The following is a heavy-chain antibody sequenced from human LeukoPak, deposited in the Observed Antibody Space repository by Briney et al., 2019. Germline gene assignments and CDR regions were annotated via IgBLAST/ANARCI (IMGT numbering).Heavy chain of an antibody. J-gene: IGHJ2*01. V-gene: IGHV4-61*01. CDR2: IYYSGST. D-gene: IGHD3-10*01. CDR3: ARDRGGADWYFDL. CDR1: GGSVSSGSYY. Sequence: SETLSLTCTVSGGSVSSGSYYWSWIRQLPGKGLEWIGYIYYSGSTNYNPSLKSRVTISVDTSKNQFSLKLSSVTAADTAVYYCARDRGGADWYFDLWGRGTLVTVSS.